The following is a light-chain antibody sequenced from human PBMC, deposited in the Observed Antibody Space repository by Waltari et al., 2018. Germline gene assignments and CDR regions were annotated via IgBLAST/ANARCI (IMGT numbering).Light chain of an antibody. J-gene: IGLJ3*02. CDR2: EVT. V-gene: IGLV2-23*02. CDR1: TDDAGRYNF. Sequence: QSALTQPASVSGSAGQSITLSCPGTTDDAGRYNFVSWYQQNPGQAPRLLISEVTKRPSGVSSRFSGSKSGITASLTISGLQTEDEADYYCCSYAGGATWVFGGGTKLTVL. CDR3: CSYAGGATWV.